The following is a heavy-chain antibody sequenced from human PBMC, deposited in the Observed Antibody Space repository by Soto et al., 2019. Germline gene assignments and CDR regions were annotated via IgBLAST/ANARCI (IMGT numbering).Heavy chain of an antibody. V-gene: IGHV3-23*01. Sequence: GGSLRLSCAASGFTFSSYAMSWVRQAPGKGLEWVSAISGSGGSTYYADSVKGRFTISRDNSKNTLYLQMNSLRAEDTAVYYCAKAPSEKNYYYYYYGMDVWGQGTTVTVSS. J-gene: IGHJ6*02. CDR2: ISGSGGST. CDR3: AKAPSEKNYYYYYYGMDV. CDR1: GFTFSSYA.